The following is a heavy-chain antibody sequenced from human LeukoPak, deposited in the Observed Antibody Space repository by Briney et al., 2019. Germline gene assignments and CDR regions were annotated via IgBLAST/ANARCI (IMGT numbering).Heavy chain of an antibody. Sequence: GGSLRLSCAASGFTVSSNYMGWVRQAPGKGLEWVSVIYSGGSTYYADSVKGRFTISRHNSNHTLYLQMNSLRAEDTAVYYCARYSSSYAMDVWGQGTMVTVSS. CDR3: ARYSSSYAMDV. CDR1: GFTVSSNY. V-gene: IGHV3-53*04. D-gene: IGHD3-22*01. CDR2: IYSGGST. J-gene: IGHJ6*02.